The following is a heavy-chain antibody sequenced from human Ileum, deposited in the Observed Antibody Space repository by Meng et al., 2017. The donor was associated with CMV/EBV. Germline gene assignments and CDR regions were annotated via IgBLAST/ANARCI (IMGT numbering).Heavy chain of an antibody. V-gene: IGHV3-30*04. CDR1: GFTFSDFA. CDR2: ISYDETYK. D-gene: IGHD6-6*01. Sequence: GGSLRLSCAASGFTFSDFAMHWVRQAPGKGLEWVALISYDETYKYYADSVKGRFTISRDNSKNTLYLHMNSLRTEDTAVYYCARDHGAAARRGLDVWGQGTTVTVSS. J-gene: IGHJ6*02. CDR3: ARDHGAAARRGLDV.